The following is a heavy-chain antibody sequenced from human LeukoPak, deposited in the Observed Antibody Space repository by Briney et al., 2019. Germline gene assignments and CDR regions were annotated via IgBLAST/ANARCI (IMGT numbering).Heavy chain of an antibody. CDR1: GYTFTSHG. D-gene: IGHD6-6*01. Sequence: GASVKVSCKASGYTFTSHGISWVRQAPGQGLEWMGWISAYNGNTNYAQKLQGRVTMTTDTSTSTAYTELRSLRSDDTAVYYCARDFTIAARPGGYWGQGTLVTVSS. CDR2: ISAYNGNT. CDR3: ARDFTIAARPGGY. V-gene: IGHV1-18*01. J-gene: IGHJ4*02.